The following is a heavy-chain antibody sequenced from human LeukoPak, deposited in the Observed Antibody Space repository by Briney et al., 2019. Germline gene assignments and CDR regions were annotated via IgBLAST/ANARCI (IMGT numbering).Heavy chain of an antibody. CDR3: ARMYSGTSYYFDY. Sequence: SETLSLTCSISGVSISTYYWIWIRQPPAKGLEWMGFFSYSGSTKYNPSLKSRVTMSVDASKNQFSLKLSSVTAADTAVYYCARMYSGTSYYFDYWGQGTLVTVSS. CDR2: FSYSGST. J-gene: IGHJ4*02. D-gene: IGHD1-26*01. CDR1: GVSISTYY. V-gene: IGHV4-59*01.